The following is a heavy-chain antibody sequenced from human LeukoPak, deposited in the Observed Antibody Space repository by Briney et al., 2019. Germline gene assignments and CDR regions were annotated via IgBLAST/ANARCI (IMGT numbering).Heavy chain of an antibody. V-gene: IGHV4-4*02. J-gene: IGHJ3*01. Sequence: PSGTLSLTCAVSGDSISDKYWWRWVRQFPDKGLECIGEVYRSGGTSYNPSLKSRVTVSIDYSKNQFSLNLRSVTAADTAVYYCGRHANGDSSAAFDLWGQGTMVFVSS. CDR2: VYRSGGT. D-gene: IGHD2-8*01. CDR1: GDSISDKYW. CDR3: GRHANGDSSAAFDL.